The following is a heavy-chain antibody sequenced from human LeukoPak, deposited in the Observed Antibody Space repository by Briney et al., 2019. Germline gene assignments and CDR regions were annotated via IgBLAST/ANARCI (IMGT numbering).Heavy chain of an antibody. CDR3: ARGSSSWYLLKLPDY. D-gene: IGHD6-13*01. CDR2: INPNSGGT. V-gene: IGHV1-2*02. J-gene: IGHJ4*02. Sequence: AASVKVSCKASGYTFTGYYMHWVRQAPGQGLEWMGWINPNSGGTNYAQKFQGRVTMTRDTSISTAYMELSRLRSDDTAVYYCARGSSSWYLLKLPDYWGQGTLVTVSS. CDR1: GYTFTGYY.